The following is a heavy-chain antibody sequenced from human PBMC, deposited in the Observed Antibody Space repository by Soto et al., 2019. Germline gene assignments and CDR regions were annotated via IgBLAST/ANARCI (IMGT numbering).Heavy chain of an antibody. CDR1: GFTFSSYG. Sequence: QVQLVESGGGVVQPGRSLRLSCAASGFTFSSYGMHWVRQAPGKGLEWVAVIWYDGSNKYYADSVKGRFTISRDNSQNTLYRQMNSLRAEDTAVYYCARGEPYSSSWKDFDYWGQGTLVTVSS. J-gene: IGHJ4*02. D-gene: IGHD6-13*01. CDR2: IWYDGSNK. V-gene: IGHV3-33*01. CDR3: ARGEPYSSSWKDFDY.